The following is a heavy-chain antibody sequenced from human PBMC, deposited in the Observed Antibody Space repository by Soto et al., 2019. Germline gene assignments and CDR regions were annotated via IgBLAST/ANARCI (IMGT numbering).Heavy chain of an antibody. CDR2: IIPIFGTA. V-gene: IGHV1-69*13. J-gene: IGHJ6*02. D-gene: IGHD1-26*01. Sequence: ASVKVSCKASGGTFSSYAISWVRQAPGQGLEWMGGIIPIFGTANYAQKFQGRVTITADESTSTAYMELSSLRSEDTAVYYCARDTQWELRVESPNYYYYGMDVWGQGTTVTVSS. CDR1: GGTFSSYA. CDR3: ARDTQWELRVESPNYYYYGMDV.